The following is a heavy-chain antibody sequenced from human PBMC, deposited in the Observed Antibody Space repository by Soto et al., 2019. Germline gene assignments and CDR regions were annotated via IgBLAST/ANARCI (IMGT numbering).Heavy chain of an antibody. Sequence: QVQLQGSGPGLVKPSETLSLTCTFSGGSIRGYYWTWILQPPGKGLEWIGNIYDSGNTNYNPSFRSRIIMSIDVSKAQFSLTLSPVTAADTAVYFCARDRGGSGALYYYGMDVWGQGTSVTVSS. J-gene: IGHJ6*02. CDR2: IYDSGNT. CDR1: GGSIRGYY. CDR3: ARDRGGSGALYYYGMDV. D-gene: IGHD3-10*01. V-gene: IGHV4-59*01.